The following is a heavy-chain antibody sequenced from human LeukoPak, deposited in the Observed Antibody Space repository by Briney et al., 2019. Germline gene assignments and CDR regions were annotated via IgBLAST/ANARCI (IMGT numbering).Heavy chain of an antibody. CDR3: RGGSPYYYYYYMDV. Sequence: SETLSLTCDVSGVSFSTYYWSWIRQSPEKGLEWIGEVNHSGSTNYNPSLKSRVTISVDTSKNQFSLKLSSVTAADTAVYYCRGGSPYYYYYYMDVWGKGTTVTVSS. CDR2: VNHSGST. V-gene: IGHV4-34*01. CDR1: GVSFSTYY. D-gene: IGHD3-3*01. J-gene: IGHJ6*03.